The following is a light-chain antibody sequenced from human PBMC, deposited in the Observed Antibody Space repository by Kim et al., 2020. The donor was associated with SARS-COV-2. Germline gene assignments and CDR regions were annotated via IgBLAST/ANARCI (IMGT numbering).Light chain of an antibody. Sequence: ENVLTQSPGTLSLSPGERATLSCRASQSVSSSYLAWYQQKPGQAPRLLIYGASSRATGIPDRFSGSGSGTDFTLTISRLEPEDFAVYYCQQNGTSPYTFGQGTKLEIK. CDR2: GAS. CDR3: QQNGTSPYT. V-gene: IGKV3-20*01. CDR1: QSVSSSY. J-gene: IGKJ2*01.